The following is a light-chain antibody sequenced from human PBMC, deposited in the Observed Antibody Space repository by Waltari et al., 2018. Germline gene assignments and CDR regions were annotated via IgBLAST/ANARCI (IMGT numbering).Light chain of an antibody. CDR2: DAS. CDR1: QDIDKN. CDR3: QHYKNVPLT. Sequence: DIQMTQAPSSLSASVGDRVTITCQASQDIDKNLNSFQQKPGKAPKVLIYDASNLRTGVPLRFSGSGSGTHFTLTINSLQPEDTATYYCQHYKNVPLTFGGGTKVEIK. J-gene: IGKJ4*01. V-gene: IGKV1-33*01.